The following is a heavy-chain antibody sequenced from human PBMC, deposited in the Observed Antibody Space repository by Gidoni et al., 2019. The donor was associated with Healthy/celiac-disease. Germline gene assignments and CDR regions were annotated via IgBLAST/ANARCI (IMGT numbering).Heavy chain of an antibody. V-gene: IGHV4-34*01. J-gene: IGHJ5*02. CDR2: INHSGST. D-gene: IGHD3-10*01. CDR1: GGSFSGYY. CDR3: ARSYAYYAGMGWFDP. Sequence: QVQLQQWGAGLLKPSETLSLTCAVYGGSFSGYYWSWIRQPPGKGLEWIGEINHSGSTNYNPSLKSRVTISVDTSKNQFSLKLSSVTAADTAVYYCARSYAYYAGMGWFDPWGQGTLVTVSS.